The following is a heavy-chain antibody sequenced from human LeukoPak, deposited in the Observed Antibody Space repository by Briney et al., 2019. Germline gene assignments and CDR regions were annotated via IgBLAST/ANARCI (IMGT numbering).Heavy chain of an antibody. CDR2: MWYDGSKE. CDR1: GFTFSSCG. CDR3: ARDSLVPGSGTYYYHYFDY. V-gene: IGHV3-33*01. D-gene: IGHD3-10*01. J-gene: IGHJ4*02. Sequence: GGSLRLSCAASGFTFSSCGMHWVRQAPGKGLEWVAMMWYDGSKEYYADSVKGRFTVSRDSSRNTLHLQMNSLRAEDTAVYYCARDSLVPGSGTYYYHYFDYWGQGTLVTVSS.